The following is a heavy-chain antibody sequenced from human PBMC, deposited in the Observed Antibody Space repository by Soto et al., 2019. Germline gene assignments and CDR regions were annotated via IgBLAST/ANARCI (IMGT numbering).Heavy chain of an antibody. V-gene: IGHV1-69*13. Sequence: SVKVSCKASGGTFSSYAISWVRQPPGQGLEWMGGIIPIFGTANYAQKFQGRVTITADESTSTAYMELSSLRSEDTAVYYCASPYCSSTSCTIYYYYGMDVWGQGTTVTVSS. CDR1: GGTFSSYA. CDR2: IIPIFGTA. J-gene: IGHJ6*02. CDR3: ASPYCSSTSCTIYYYYGMDV. D-gene: IGHD2-2*01.